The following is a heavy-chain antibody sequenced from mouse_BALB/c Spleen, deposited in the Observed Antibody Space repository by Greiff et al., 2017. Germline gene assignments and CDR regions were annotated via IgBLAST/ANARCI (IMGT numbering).Heavy chain of an antibody. V-gene: IGHV2-9*02. CDR3: ARPYGNSPYAMDY. CDR1: GFSLTSYG. J-gene: IGHJ4*01. D-gene: IGHD2-1*01. CDR2: IWAGGST. Sequence: VKLQESGPGLVAPSQSLSITCTVSGFSLTSYGVHWVRQPPGKGLEWLGVIWAGGSTNYNSALMSRLSISKDNSKSQVFLKMNSLQTDDTAMYYCARPYGNSPYAMDYWGQGTSVTVSS.